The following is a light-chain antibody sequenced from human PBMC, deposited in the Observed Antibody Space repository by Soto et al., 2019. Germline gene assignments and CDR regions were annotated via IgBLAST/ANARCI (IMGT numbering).Light chain of an antibody. V-gene: IGKV1-13*02. Sequence: AIQLTQSPSSLSASVGDRVTITCRASQGISSALAWYQQKPGKAPKLLIYDASSLESGVPSRFSGSGSGTVFTLTIGSLQPEDFAPYSFKRFNSYPFTSGGGTKVEI. CDR1: QGISSA. J-gene: IGKJ4*01. CDR3: KRFNSYPFT. CDR2: DAS.